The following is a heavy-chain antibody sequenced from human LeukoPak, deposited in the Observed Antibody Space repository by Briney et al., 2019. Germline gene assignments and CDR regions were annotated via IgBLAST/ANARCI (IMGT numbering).Heavy chain of an antibody. Sequence: SETLSLTCAVYGGSFSSYYWSWIRQPAGKGLEWIGRIYTSGSTNYNPSLKSRVTMSVDTSKNQFSLKLSSVTAADTAVYYCARVGGTYYYDSSGYYWFDPWGQGTLVTVSS. CDR1: GGSFSSYY. D-gene: IGHD3-22*01. V-gene: IGHV4-59*10. J-gene: IGHJ5*02. CDR3: ARVGGTYYYDSSGYYWFDP. CDR2: IYTSGST.